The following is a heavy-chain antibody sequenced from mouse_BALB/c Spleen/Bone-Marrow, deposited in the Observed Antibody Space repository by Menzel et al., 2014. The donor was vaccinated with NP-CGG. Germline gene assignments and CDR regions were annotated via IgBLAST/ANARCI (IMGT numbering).Heavy chain of an antibody. CDR1: GFTFSDYY. V-gene: IGHV5-4*02. Sequence: EVMLVESGGGLVKPGGSLKLSCAASGFTFSDYYMYWVRQTPEKRLEWVATISDGGSYTYYPDSVKGRFTISRDNAKNNLYLQMSSLKSEDTAMYYCAGEVAMDYWGQGTSVTVSS. CDR2: ISDGGSYT. CDR3: AGEVAMDY. J-gene: IGHJ4*01.